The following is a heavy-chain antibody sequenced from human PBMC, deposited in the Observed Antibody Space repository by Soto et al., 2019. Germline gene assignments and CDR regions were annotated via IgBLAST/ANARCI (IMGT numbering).Heavy chain of an antibody. D-gene: IGHD4-4*01. CDR1: GYSFTKYW. CDR2: IYPGDSDA. J-gene: IGHJ4*02. Sequence: GESLKISCKGSGYSFTKYWIGWVRQMPGKGLEWMGIIYPGDSDARYSPSFQGQVIISADKSINTAYLQWSSLQASDTAVYYCAITYSRTYPPPFYFDYWGQGTQVTVSS. V-gene: IGHV5-51*01. CDR3: AITYSRTYPPPFYFDY.